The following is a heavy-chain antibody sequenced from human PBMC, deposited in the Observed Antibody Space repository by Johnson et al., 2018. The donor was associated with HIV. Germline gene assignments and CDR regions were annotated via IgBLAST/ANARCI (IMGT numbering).Heavy chain of an antibody. V-gene: IGHV3-30*02. D-gene: IGHD3-22*01. CDR1: GFTFSSSG. CDR2: IRSDGSTN. Sequence: QVQLVESGGGVVQPGGSLRLSCAASGFTFSSSGMHWVRQAPGKGLEWVAFIRSDGSTNYYADSVKGRFTISRDNSKNTLCLQLNSRRAEDTAVYYCARGTFYYDSSTGSDAFDIWGQGTMVTVSS. J-gene: IGHJ3*02. CDR3: ARGTFYYDSSTGSDAFDI.